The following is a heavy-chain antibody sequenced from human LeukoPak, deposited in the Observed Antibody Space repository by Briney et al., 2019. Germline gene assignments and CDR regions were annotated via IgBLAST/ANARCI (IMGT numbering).Heavy chain of an antibody. D-gene: IGHD6-19*01. V-gene: IGHV3-74*01. CDR1: GFTLSSNW. CDR2: INNDGSST. Sequence: GGSLRLSCAASGFTLSSNWMHWVRQAPGKGLVWVSRINNDGSSTSYADSVKGRFTVSRDNAKDTLFLQMNSLRAEDTAVYYCVKYSSGWNWGQGTLVTVSS. J-gene: IGHJ4*02. CDR3: VKYSSGWN.